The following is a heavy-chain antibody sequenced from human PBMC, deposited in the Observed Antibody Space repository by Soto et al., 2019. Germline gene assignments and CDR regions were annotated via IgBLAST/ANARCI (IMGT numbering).Heavy chain of an antibody. J-gene: IGHJ6*02. CDR2: IYYSGST. V-gene: IGHV4-31*03. CDR1: GGSISSGGYY. Sequence: SETLSLTCTVSGGSISSGGYYWSRIRQHPGKGLEWIGYIYYSGSTHYNPSLKSRVTISVDTSKNQFSLKLSSVTAADTAVYYCARDPIWFGELLGHNYYYGMDVWGQGTTVTVSS. D-gene: IGHD3-10*01. CDR3: ARDPIWFGELLGHNYYYGMDV.